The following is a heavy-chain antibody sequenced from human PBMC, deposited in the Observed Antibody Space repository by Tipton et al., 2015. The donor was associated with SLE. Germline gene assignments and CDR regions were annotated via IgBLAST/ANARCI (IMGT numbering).Heavy chain of an antibody. J-gene: IGHJ4*02. CDR2: IYYSGST. CDR3: ARSAGYGSSWAHFDY. D-gene: IGHD6-13*01. CDR1: GGSFSRPY. V-gene: IGHV4-59*11. Sequence: TLSLTCTVSGGSFSRPYWSWIRQPPGKGLEWVGYIYYSGSTNYNPSLQSRVTISVDTSKNQFSLKLSSVTAADTAVYYCARSAGYGSSWAHFDYWGQGTLVTVSS.